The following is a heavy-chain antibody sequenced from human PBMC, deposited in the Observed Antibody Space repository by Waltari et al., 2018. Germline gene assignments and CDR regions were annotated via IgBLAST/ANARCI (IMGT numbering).Heavy chain of an antibody. Sequence: QLQLQESGPGLVKPSETLSLTCTVSGGSISSSSYYWGWIRQPPGKGVGWIWSSYYSGSTYYNPSLKSRVTISVATSKKQFSLKLSSVTAADTAVYYCARGEQQRVLYYFDYWGQGTLVTVSS. CDR2: SYYSGST. J-gene: IGHJ4*02. V-gene: IGHV4-39*07. CDR1: GGSISSSSYY. D-gene: IGHD6-13*01. CDR3: ARGEQQRVLYYFDY.